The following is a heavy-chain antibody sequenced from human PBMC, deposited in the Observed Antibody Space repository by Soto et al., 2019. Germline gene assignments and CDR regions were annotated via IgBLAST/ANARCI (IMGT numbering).Heavy chain of an antibody. CDR1: GGSISSYY. CDR3: ARDGGSSGSYFYWFDP. CDR2: IYYSGST. D-gene: IGHD1-26*01. J-gene: IGHJ5*02. V-gene: IGHV4-59*01. Sequence: PSETLSLTCTVSGGSISSYYWSWIRQPPGKGLEWIGYIYYSGSTNYNPSLKSRVTISVDTSKNQFSLKLSSVTAADTAVYYCARDGGSSGSYFYWFDPWGQGTLVTVSS.